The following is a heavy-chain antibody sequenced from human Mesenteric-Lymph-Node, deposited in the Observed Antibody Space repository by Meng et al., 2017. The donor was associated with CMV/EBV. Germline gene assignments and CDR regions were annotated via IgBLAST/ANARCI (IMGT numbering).Heavy chain of an antibody. CDR2: MNPNSPST. J-gene: IGHJ4*02. V-gene: IGHV1-8*01. Sequence: SVKVSCKASGYTFTSYDINWVRQATGQGLEWMGWMNPNSPSTGYAQKFQGRITMTRNLSISTAYMELSSLRSEDTAVYHCARLRQGNWGQGTLVTVSS. CDR1: GYTFTSYD. CDR3: ARLRQGN.